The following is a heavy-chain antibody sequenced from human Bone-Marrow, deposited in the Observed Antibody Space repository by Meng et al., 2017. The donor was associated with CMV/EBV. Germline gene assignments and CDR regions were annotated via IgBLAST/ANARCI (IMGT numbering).Heavy chain of an antibody. CDR3: ARGQLYCSSTSCSNWFDP. D-gene: IGHD2-2*01. CDR2: MNPNSGNT. V-gene: IGHV1-8*01. CDR1: GYTFTSYD. J-gene: IGHJ5*02. Sequence: ASVKVSCKASGYTFTSYDINWVRQATGQGLEWMGWMNPNSGNTGDAQKFQGRVTMTRNTSISTAYMELSSLRSEDTAVYYCARGQLYCSSTSCSNWFDPWGQGTLVTVSS.